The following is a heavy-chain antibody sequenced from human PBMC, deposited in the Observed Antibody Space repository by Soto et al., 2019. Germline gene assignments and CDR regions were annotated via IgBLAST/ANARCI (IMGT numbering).Heavy chain of an antibody. CDR3: AKDRGWTYYYYGMDV. J-gene: IGHJ6*02. CDR2: ISGSGGST. CDR1: GLTFSSYA. D-gene: IGHD6-19*01. V-gene: IGHV3-23*01. Sequence: GGSLSLSGAASGLTFSSYAMTWARKAPGKGLEWVSAISGSGGSTYYADSVKGRFTISRDNSKNTLYLQMNSLRAEDTAVYYCAKDRGWTYYYYGMDVWGQGTTVTVSS.